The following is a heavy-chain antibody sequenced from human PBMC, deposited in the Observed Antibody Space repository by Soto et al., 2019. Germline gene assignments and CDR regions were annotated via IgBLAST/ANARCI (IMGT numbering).Heavy chain of an antibody. J-gene: IGHJ5*02. CDR2: INAGNGNT. D-gene: IGHD3-10*01. CDR3: ARDLLPRYYGSGLNWFDP. V-gene: IGHV1-3*01. CDR1: GYTFTSYA. Sequence: ASVKVSCKASGYTFTSYAMHWVRQAPGQRLEWMGWINAGNGNTKYPQKFQGRVTITGDTSASTAYMELSSLRSEDTAVYYCARDLLPRYYGSGLNWFDPWGQGTLVTVSS.